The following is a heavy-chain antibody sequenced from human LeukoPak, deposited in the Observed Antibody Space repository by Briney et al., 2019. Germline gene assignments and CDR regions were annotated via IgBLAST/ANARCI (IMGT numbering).Heavy chain of an antibody. CDR3: ARALAPRIAVAGTGAFDI. CDR2: IYYSGST. J-gene: IGHJ3*02. Sequence: SETLSLTCTVSGGSNSSSSYYWGWIRQPPGKGLEWIGSIYYSGSTYYNPSLKSRVTISVDTSKNRFSLKLSSVTAADTAVYYCARALAPRIAVAGTGAFDIWGQGTMVTVSS. D-gene: IGHD6-19*01. CDR1: GGSNSSSSYY. V-gene: IGHV4-39*07.